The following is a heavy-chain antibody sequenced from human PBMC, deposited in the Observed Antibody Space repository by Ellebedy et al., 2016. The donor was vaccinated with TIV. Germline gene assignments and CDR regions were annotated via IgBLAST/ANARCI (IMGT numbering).Heavy chain of an antibody. V-gene: IGHV3-33*01. J-gene: IGHJ4*02. CDR2: IWYDGSNQ. D-gene: IGHD2-2*01. CDR3: TRGGPGSSSPHDY. CDR1: GFTFSSYG. Sequence: PGGSLRLSCAASGFTFSSYGMHWVRQAPGKGLEWVAVIWYDGSNQYYADSVKGRFTISRNNSQNTLSLQMNSLRAEDTGVYYCTRGGPGSSSPHDYWGQGTLVTVSS.